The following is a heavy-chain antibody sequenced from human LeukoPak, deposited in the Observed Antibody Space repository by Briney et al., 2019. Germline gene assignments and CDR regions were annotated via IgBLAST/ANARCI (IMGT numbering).Heavy chain of an antibody. CDR2: INPNSGGT. D-gene: IGHD3-10*01. J-gene: IGHJ4*02. CDR3: ARDSRFGEYHFDY. Sequence: ASVKLSCKASGYTFTSYYMYWVRQAPGQGLEWMGWINPNSGGTNHAQKVQGRVTMTRDTSISTAYMELSRLRSDDTAVYYCARDSRFGEYHFDYWGQGTLVTVSS. V-gene: IGHV1-2*02. CDR1: GYTFTSYY.